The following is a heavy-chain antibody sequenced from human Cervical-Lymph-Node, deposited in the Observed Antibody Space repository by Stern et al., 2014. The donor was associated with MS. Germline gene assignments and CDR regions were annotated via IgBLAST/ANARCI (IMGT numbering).Heavy chain of an antibody. CDR1: GYTFTTYY. D-gene: IGHD2-21*01. CDR3: ATKAGGDTWYFDL. J-gene: IGHJ2*01. V-gene: IGHV1-46*01. CDR2: SNPSGGST. Sequence: VQLVQSGAEVKKPGASVKVSCKASGYTFTTYYMHWVRQAPGQGLEWMGISNPSGGSTSYAPKFQDRVNMTRDTTTSTVYMELSSLRSDDTAVYYCATKAGGDTWYFDLWGRGTLVTVSS.